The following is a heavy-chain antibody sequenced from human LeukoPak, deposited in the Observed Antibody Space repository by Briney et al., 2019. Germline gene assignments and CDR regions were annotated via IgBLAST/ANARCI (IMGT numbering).Heavy chain of an antibody. CDR3: ARGGRSGWYILGY. D-gene: IGHD6-19*01. V-gene: IGHV3-11*01. J-gene: IGHJ4*02. CDR1: GFTFSDYY. CDR2: ISNTGSTI. Sequence: GGSLRLSCAASGFTFSDYYMSWIRQAPGKGLEWVSYISNTGSTIYYADSVEGRFTISRDNAKNSLYLQMDSLRAEDTAVYYCARGGRSGWYILGYWGQGTLVTVSS.